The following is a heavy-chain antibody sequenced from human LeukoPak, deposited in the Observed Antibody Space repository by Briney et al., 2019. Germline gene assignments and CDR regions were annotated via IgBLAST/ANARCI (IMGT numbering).Heavy chain of an antibody. CDR2: INPNSGGT. CDR3: ARDRGHESHYYDSSGYYRTFLHAFDI. D-gene: IGHD3-22*01. J-gene: IGHJ3*02. CDR1: GYTFTGYY. V-gene: IGHV1-2*02. Sequence: ASVKVSCKASGYTFTGYYMHWVRQAPGQGLEWMGWINPNSGGTNYAQKFQGRVTMTRDTSISTAYMELSRLRSDDTAVYYCARDRGHESHYYDSSGYYRTFLHAFDIWGQGTMVTVSS.